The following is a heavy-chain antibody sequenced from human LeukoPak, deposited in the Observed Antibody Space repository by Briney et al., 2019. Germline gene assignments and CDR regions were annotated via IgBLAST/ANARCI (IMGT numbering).Heavy chain of an antibody. CDR2: ISYDVSQK. V-gene: IGHV3-30-3*01. Sequence: PGWSLRLSCAASGFTFTTYAIYWVRQAPGKGLEWVALISYDVSQKYYADSVEGRFTISRDNSRNTLYLQMNSLKTEDTAVYYCTTGGYIVVVPGGGEKKAATGYWGQGTLVTVSS. D-gene: IGHD2-15*01. CDR1: GFTFTTYA. CDR3: TTGGYIVVVPGGGEKKAATGY. J-gene: IGHJ4*02.